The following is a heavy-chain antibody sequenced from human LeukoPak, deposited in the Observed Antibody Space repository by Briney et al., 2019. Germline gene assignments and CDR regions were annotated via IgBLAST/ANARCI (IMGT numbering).Heavy chain of an antibody. J-gene: IGHJ1*01. CDR2: IKEDGSRE. Sequence: GGSLRLSCAASGFTSSRYSLNWVRQAPGKGLEWVANIKEDGSREYYVDSVKGRFTISRDNAKNSLYLQMDSLTAEDTAVYYCARDSPGYGAYVSWGQGTLVSVSS. D-gene: IGHD5-12*01. V-gene: IGHV3-7*01. CDR3: ARDSPGYGAYVS. CDR1: GFTSSRYS.